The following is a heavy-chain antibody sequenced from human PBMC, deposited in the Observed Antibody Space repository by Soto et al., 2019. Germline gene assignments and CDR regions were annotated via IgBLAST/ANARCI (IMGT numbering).Heavy chain of an antibody. CDR2: IKQDGSEK. CDR1: GFTFSSYW. J-gene: IGHJ6*02. Sequence: EVQLVESGGGLVQPGGSLRLSCAASGFTFSSYWMSWVRQAPGKGLEWVANIKQDGSEKYYVDSVKGRFTISRDNAKNSLYVQKNRLRAENTAVYYGAGVSFVATTIYCYYGMDVWGQGTMVTVSS. V-gene: IGHV3-7*05. D-gene: IGHD5-12*01. CDR3: AGVSFVATTIYCYYGMDV.